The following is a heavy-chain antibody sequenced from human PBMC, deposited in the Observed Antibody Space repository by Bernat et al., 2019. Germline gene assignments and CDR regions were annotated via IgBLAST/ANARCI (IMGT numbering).Heavy chain of an antibody. CDR1: GFTFSDFG. CDR2: VWFDGSKE. CDR3: AKSADIVASYNAFDI. Sequence: QVQLVESGGGVVQPGRSLRLSCAASGFTFSDFGMHWVRQAPGKGLEWVAVVWFDGSKEYYADSVKGRFTISRDNSKNTLYLQMNSLRAEDTAVYYCAKSADIVASYNAFDIWGQGTMVTVSS. D-gene: IGHD5-12*01. V-gene: IGHV3-33*06. J-gene: IGHJ3*02.